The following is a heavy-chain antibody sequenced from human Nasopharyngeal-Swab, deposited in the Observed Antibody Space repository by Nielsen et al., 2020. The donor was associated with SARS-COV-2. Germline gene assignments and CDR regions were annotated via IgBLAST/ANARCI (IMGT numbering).Heavy chain of an antibody. CDR2: ISSSGRTI. J-gene: IGHJ4*02. D-gene: IGHD4-17*01. CDR1: DITFSNSA. CDR3: ARNLYGDYVIDY. V-gene: IGHV3-48*02. Sequence: GESLKISCAASDITFSNSAMNWVRQAPGKGLEWVSYISSSGRTIYYEDSVKGRFTISRDNAKNSVFLQMNSLRDEDTAVYYCARNLYGDYVIDYWGRGTLVTVSS.